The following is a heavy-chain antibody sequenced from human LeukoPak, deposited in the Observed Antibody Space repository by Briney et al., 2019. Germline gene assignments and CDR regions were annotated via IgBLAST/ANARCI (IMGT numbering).Heavy chain of an antibody. V-gene: IGHV1-69*04. J-gene: IGHJ4*02. D-gene: IGHD5-12*01. Sequence: SVKVSCKASGGTFNNDGISWVRQAPGQGLEWVGRIIPLLDEANYAQKLQGRVTITADKSTSTAYMEVSGLRSDDTAMYYCARDYGYGGLDYWGQGTPVTVSS. CDR1: GGTFNNDG. CDR3: ARDYGYGGLDY. CDR2: IIPLLDEA.